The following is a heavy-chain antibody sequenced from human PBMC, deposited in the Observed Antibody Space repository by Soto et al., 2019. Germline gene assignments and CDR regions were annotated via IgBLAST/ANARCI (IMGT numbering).Heavy chain of an antibody. Sequence: SETLSLTCTVSGGSISSYYWSWIRQPPGKGLEWIGYIYYSGSTNYNPSLKSRVTISVDTSKNQFSLKLSSVTAADTAVYYCARVAVAGTSPPPHGFDYWGQGTLVTVSS. V-gene: IGHV4-59*01. J-gene: IGHJ4*02. D-gene: IGHD6-19*01. CDR2: IYYSGST. CDR1: GGSISSYY. CDR3: ARVAVAGTSPPPHGFDY.